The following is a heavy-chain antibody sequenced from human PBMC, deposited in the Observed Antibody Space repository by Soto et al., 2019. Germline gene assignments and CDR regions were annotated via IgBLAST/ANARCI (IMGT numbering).Heavy chain of an antibody. D-gene: IGHD3-3*01. CDR1: GFTFSSYA. Sequence: GGSLRLSCSASGFTFSSYAMHWVRQAPGKGLEYVSAISSNGGSTYYADSVKGRFTISRDNSKNTPYLQMSSLRAEDTAVYYCVKDPSYYDFWSGLAFDIWGQGTMVTVSS. J-gene: IGHJ3*02. CDR2: ISSNGGST. V-gene: IGHV3-64D*06. CDR3: VKDPSYYDFWSGLAFDI.